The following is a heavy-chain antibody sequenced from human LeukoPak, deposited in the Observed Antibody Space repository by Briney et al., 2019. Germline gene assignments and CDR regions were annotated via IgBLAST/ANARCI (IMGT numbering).Heavy chain of an antibody. Sequence: SETLSLTCAVHDYALTNHFWIWIRQPPGKGLEWIGEILHTGRTHYNPSFESRVTISLDTSKNRFFLNLTSVTAADTAVYYCARGPAAVHPWGQGTLVTVSS. D-gene: IGHD6-13*01. J-gene: IGHJ5*02. V-gene: IGHV4-34*12. CDR1: DYALTNHF. CDR3: ARGPAAVHP. CDR2: ILHTGRT.